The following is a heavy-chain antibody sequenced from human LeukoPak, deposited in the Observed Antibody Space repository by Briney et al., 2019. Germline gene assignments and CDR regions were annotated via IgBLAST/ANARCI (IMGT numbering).Heavy chain of an antibody. CDR1: GGSISSSSYY. Sequence: TSETLSLTCTVSGGSISSSSYYWGWIRQPPGKGLEWIGRIYYSGGTYYNPSLKSRVTISVDTSKNQFSLKLGSVTAADTAVYYCARAPHFFDTSGSRYYFDYWGQGALVTVSS. CDR3: ARAPHFFDTSGSRYYFDY. CDR2: IYYSGGT. V-gene: IGHV4-39*07. J-gene: IGHJ4*02. D-gene: IGHD3-22*01.